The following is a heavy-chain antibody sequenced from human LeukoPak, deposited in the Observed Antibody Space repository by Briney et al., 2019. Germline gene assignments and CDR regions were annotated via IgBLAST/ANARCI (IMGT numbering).Heavy chain of an antibody. J-gene: IGHJ4*02. CDR1: GASISSDS. D-gene: IGHD3-3*01. CDR2: IYSSGSI. V-gene: IGHV4-4*07. CDR3: ARGYYDFWSGSFDN. Sequence: SETLSLTCNVSGASISSDSWNWIRQPAGKGLEWIGRIYSSGSISYNPSLKSRVTMSVDSSKNQFSLKLTSVTAADTALYYCARGYYDFWSGSFDNWGQGALVTVSS.